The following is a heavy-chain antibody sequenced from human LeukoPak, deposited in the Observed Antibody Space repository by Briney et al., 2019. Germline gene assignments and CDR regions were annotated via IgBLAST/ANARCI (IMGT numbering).Heavy chain of an antibody. J-gene: IGHJ4*02. CDR3: ARGRKQWLVPFDY. Sequence: PSETLSLTCTVSGDSISSSSYYWGWIRQPPGKGLEWIGSIYYSGSTFYNPSLKSRVTISVDTSKNQFSLKLSSVTVADTAVYYCARGRKQWLVPFDYWGQGTLVTVSS. CDR2: IYYSGST. CDR1: GDSISSSSYY. V-gene: IGHV4-39*07. D-gene: IGHD6-19*01.